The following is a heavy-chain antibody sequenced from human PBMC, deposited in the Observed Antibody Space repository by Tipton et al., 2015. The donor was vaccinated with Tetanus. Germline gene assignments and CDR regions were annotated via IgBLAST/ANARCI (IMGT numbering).Heavy chain of an antibody. CDR2: IYYSGST. Sequence: TLSLTCTVSGGSISSGGYYWSWIRQHPGKGLEWIGYIYYSGSTYYNPSLKSRVSMSVDTSKNHFSLRLSSVTAADTAVYYCARVRRGATTDLDYWGQGTLVTVSS. V-gene: IGHV4-31*03. J-gene: IGHJ4*02. CDR3: ARVRRGATTDLDY. CDR1: GGSISSGGYY. D-gene: IGHD5-12*01.